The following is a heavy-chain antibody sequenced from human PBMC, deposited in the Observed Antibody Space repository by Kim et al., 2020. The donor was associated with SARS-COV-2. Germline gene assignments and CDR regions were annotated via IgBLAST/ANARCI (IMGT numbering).Heavy chain of an antibody. V-gene: IGHV1-69*04. J-gene: IGHJ3*02. CDR1: GGTFSSYA. D-gene: IGHD3-22*01. CDR2: IIPILGIA. CDR3: ARDRQRGNPPIYDSSGYSGGAFDI. Sequence: SVKVSCKASGGTFSSYAISWVRQAPGQGLEWMGRIIPILGIANYAQKFQGRVTITADKSTSTAYMELSSLRSEDTAVYYCARDRQRGNPPIYDSSGYSGGAFDIWGQGTMVTVSS.